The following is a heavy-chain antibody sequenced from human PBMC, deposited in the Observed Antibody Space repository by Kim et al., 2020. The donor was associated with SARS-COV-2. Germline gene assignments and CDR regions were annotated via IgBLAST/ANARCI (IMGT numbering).Heavy chain of an antibody. Sequence: SLKSRVTISVDTSKNQFSLKLSSVTAADTAVYYCARAHRTIFGVVEYMDVWGQGTTVTVSS. V-gene: IGHV4-31*02. D-gene: IGHD3-3*01. CDR3: ARAHRTIFGVVEYMDV. J-gene: IGHJ6*02.